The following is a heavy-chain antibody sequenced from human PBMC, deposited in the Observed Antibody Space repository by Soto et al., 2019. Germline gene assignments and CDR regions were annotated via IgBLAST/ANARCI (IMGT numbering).Heavy chain of an antibody. Sequence: QVQLVQSGAEVKKPGSSVKVSCKSSGGTFSNYGFSWVRQAPGQGLECMGVIVPIFGAEHPQKFQGRVTITAYYSTNTVFMELRGLRSEDTAVYYCARGGSDYEGSGYYQVHVWGQGSTVTVSS. CDR1: GGTFSNYG. CDR3: ARGGSDYEGSGYYQVHV. J-gene: IGHJ6*02. V-gene: IGHV1-69*12. D-gene: IGHD3-22*01. CDR2: IVPIFGA.